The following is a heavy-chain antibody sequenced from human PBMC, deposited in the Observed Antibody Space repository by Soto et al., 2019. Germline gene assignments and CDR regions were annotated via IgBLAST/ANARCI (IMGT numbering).Heavy chain of an antibody. CDR1: GFTFSSYG. V-gene: IGHV3-33*01. D-gene: IGHD3-3*01. CDR2: IWYDGSNK. CDR3: ARSYYDFWSSTLPPDY. J-gene: IGHJ4*02. Sequence: GGSLRLSCAASGFTFSSYGMHWVRQAPGKGLEWVAVIWYDGSNKYYADSVKGRFTISRDNSKNTLYLQMNSLRAEDTAVYYCARSYYDFWSSTLPPDYWGQGTLVTVSS.